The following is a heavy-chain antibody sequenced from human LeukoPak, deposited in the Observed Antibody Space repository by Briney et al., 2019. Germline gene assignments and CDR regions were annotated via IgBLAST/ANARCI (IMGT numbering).Heavy chain of an antibody. Sequence: PGGSLRLSCAASGFTFSSYAMYWVRQAPGKGLEWVLGVSDSGDGTHYADSVKGRFTISRDNSKNTLYLQMNNLRAEDTAVYYCARVRGWKYFDYWGQGTLVTVSS. CDR3: ARVRGWKYFDY. J-gene: IGHJ4*02. CDR1: GFTFSSYA. CDR2: VSDSGDGT. D-gene: IGHD1-1*01. V-gene: IGHV3-23*01.